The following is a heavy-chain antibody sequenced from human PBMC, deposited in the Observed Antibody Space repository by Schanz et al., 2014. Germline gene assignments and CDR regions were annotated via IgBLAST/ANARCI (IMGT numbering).Heavy chain of an antibody. CDR2: MSGSGSTA. CDR3: AKDLYNYGIFDS. D-gene: IGHD3-16*01. Sequence: EVQLLESGGGLVQPGGSLRLSCAGSGFTFFGSFAMSWVRQAPGKGLEWVSGMSGSGSTADYADSVKGRFTISRDNSRKTLYLQMNSLRADDTAVYYCAKDLYNYGIFDSWGQGTLVTVSS. CDR1: GFTFFGSFA. J-gene: IGHJ5*01. V-gene: IGHV3-23*01.